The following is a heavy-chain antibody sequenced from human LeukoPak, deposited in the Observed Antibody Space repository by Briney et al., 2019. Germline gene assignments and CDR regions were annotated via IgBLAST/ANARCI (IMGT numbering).Heavy chain of an antibody. CDR2: INHSGST. Sequence: PSETLSLTCTVSGYSISSGYYWGWIRQPPGKGLEWIGEINHSGSTNYNPSLKSRVTISVDTSKNQFSLKLSSVTAADTAVYYCARYYYDSSGYPRYFDYWGQGTLVTVSS. J-gene: IGHJ4*02. D-gene: IGHD3-22*01. CDR1: GYSISSGYY. V-gene: IGHV4-38-2*02. CDR3: ARYYYDSSGYPRYFDY.